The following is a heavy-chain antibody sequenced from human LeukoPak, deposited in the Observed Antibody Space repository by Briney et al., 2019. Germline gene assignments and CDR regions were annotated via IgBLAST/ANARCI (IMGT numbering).Heavy chain of an antibody. V-gene: IGHV4-61*02. CDR2: IYTSGST. Sequence: PSETLSLTCTVSGGSISSGSYYWSWIRQPAGKGLEWIGRIYTSGSTNYNPSLKSRVTISVDTSKNQFSLKLSSVTAADTAVYYCAREPGYIDNWFDPWGQGTLVTVSS. D-gene: IGHD5-18*01. J-gene: IGHJ5*02. CDR1: GGSISSGSYY. CDR3: AREPGYIDNWFDP.